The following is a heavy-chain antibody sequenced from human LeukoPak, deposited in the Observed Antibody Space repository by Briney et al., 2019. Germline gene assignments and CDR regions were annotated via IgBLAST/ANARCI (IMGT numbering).Heavy chain of an antibody. Sequence: SETLSLTCSVFGGSISSSSYYWGWIRQPPGKGLEWIGSIYYSGSTYYNPSLKSRVTISIDTSKNQFSLKLSSVTAADTAVYYCARHVDGRSWFDPWGQGTLVTVSS. J-gene: IGHJ5*02. CDR3: ARHVDGRSWFDP. V-gene: IGHV4-39*01. CDR2: IYYSGST. CDR1: GGSISSSSYY. D-gene: IGHD5-12*01.